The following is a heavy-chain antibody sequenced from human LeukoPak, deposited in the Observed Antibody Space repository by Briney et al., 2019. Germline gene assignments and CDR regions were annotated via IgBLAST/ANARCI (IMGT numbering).Heavy chain of an antibody. CDR3: AREGFGDSSGYDY. J-gene: IGHJ4*02. Sequence: PGGSLRLSCAASGFTFSSYWMSWVRQAPGKGLEWVANIKQDGSEKYYVDSVKGRFTISRDNAKNSLYLQMSSLRAEDTAVYYCAREGFGDSSGYDYWGQGTLVTVSS. CDR1: GFTFSSYW. V-gene: IGHV3-7*01. D-gene: IGHD3-22*01. CDR2: IKQDGSEK.